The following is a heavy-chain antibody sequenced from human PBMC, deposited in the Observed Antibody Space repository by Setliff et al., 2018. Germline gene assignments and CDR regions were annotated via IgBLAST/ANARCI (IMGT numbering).Heavy chain of an antibody. J-gene: IGHJ4*02. Sequence: SETLSLTCTVSGGSSSSHYWSWIRQPPGKGLEWIGRIHYLGTTYSNASLASRLTMSVDTSKNQFSLRLTSVTAADTAVYYCARTGTYRYFDHWGQGTRVTVSS. CDR1: GGSSSSHY. V-gene: IGHV4-59*04. CDR2: IHYLGTT. D-gene: IGHD1-1*01. CDR3: ARTGTYRYFDH.